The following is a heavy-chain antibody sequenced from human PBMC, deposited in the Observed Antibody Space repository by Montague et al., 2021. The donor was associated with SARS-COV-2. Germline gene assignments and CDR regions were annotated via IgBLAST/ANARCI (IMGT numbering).Heavy chain of an antibody. CDR3: ARGGDMNWFDP. Sequence: SETLSLTCTVSGGSISSYYWSWIRQPPGKGLEWIGYIYYSGSTNYNPSLKSRVTISVDTSKNQFSLKLSSVTAADTAAYYCARGGDMNWFDPWGQGTLVTVSS. V-gene: IGHV4-59*01. CDR1: GGSISSYY. D-gene: IGHD2-21*01. J-gene: IGHJ5*02. CDR2: IYYSGST.